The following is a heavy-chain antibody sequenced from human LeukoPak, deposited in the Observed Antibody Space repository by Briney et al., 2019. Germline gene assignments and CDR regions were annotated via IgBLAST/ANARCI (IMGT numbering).Heavy chain of an antibody. J-gene: IGHJ6*03. D-gene: IGHD7-27*01. CDR1: GYTFTSYD. CDR2: MNPNSGNT. Sequence: APVKVSCKASGYTFTSYDINWVRQATGQGLEWMGWMNPNSGNTGCAQKFQGRVTITRNTSISTAYMELSSLRSEDTAVYYCARVPPGDYYYYYMDVWGKGTTVTVSS. CDR3: ARVPPGDYYYYYMDV. V-gene: IGHV1-8*03.